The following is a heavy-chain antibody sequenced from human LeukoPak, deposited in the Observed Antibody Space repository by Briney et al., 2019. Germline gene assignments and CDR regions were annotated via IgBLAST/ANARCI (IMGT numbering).Heavy chain of an antibody. CDR1: GGSISTYY. CDR3: ARESYDFCFDN. J-gene: IGHJ4*02. V-gene: IGHV4-4*07. CDR2: IFTSGVT. Sequence: SETLSLTCTVSGGSISTYYWSWIRQPAGKGLEWIGRIFTSGVTNYNPSLKSRFTMSVDTSKNQYSLNLNSVTAADTAVYFWARESYDFCFDNWGQGTLVTVSS. D-gene: IGHD3-3*01.